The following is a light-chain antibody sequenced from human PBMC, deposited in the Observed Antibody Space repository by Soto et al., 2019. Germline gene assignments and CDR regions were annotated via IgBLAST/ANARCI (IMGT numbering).Light chain of an antibody. CDR2: EVS. V-gene: IGLV2-18*02. CDR1: SSDVGSYNR. J-gene: IGLJ2*01. Sequence: QSVLTQPPSVSGSPGQSVTISCTGTSSDVGSYNRVSWYQQPPGTAPNLMIYEVSNRPSGVPDRFSGSKSGNTASLTISGLQAEDEADYYCSSYTSSSTPVVFGGGTKLTVL. CDR3: SSYTSSSTPVV.